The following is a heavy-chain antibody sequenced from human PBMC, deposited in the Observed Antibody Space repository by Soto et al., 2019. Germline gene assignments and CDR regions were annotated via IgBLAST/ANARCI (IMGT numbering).Heavy chain of an antibody. J-gene: IGHJ4*02. D-gene: IGHD3-10*01. Sequence: ASVKVSCKASGYTFTSYAMHWVRQAPGQRLEWMGWINAGNGNTKYSQKFQGRVTITRDTSASTAYMELSSLRSEDTAVYYCARYYYGSGSFDYWGQGTLVTVSS. V-gene: IGHV1-3*01. CDR1: GYTFTSYA. CDR3: ARYYYGSGSFDY. CDR2: INAGNGNT.